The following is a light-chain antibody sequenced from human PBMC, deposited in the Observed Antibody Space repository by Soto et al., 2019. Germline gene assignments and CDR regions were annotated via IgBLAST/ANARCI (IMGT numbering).Light chain of an antibody. V-gene: IGKV1-5*03. J-gene: IGKJ1*01. CDR1: QSISSW. CDR3: QQYNSYSWT. CDR2: KAS. Sequence: DIQMAQSPSTLSASVGDRVTITCRASQSISSWLAWYQQKPGKAPKLLIYKASSVESGVPSRFSGSGSGTEFTITISSLQPDDLATYYCQQYNSYSWTFGQGTKVEIK.